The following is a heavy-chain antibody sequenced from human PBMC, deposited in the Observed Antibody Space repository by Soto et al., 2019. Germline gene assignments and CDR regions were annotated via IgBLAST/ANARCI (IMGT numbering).Heavy chain of an antibody. J-gene: IGHJ6*02. V-gene: IGHV3-33*01. Sequence: QVQLVESGGGVVQPGRSLRLSCAASGFTFSSYGMHWVRQAPGKGLEWVAVIWYDGSNKYYADSVKGRFTISRDNSKNTLYLQMNSLRAEDTAVYYCARAGPNYDILTGPGGMDVWGQGTTVTVSS. D-gene: IGHD3-9*01. CDR1: GFTFSSYG. CDR2: IWYDGSNK. CDR3: ARAGPNYDILTGPGGMDV.